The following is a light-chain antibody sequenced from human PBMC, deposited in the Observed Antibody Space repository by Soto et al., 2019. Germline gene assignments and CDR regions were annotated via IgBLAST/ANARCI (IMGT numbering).Light chain of an antibody. J-gene: IGKJ5*01. V-gene: IGKV1-39*01. CDR1: QSISSW. CDR3: HQSYSFPHT. Sequence: EIRSSHSPFTRYGCGGDRVTCTCRASQSISSWLAWYQQKPGKAPKLLIYAASSLQSGVPSRFSGSGSGTDFTLTISSLQPEDFATYYCHQSYSFPHTLGQGTRLDIK. CDR2: AAS.